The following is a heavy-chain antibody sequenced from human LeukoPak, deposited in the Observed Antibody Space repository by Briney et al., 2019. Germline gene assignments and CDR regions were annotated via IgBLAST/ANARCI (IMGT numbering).Heavy chain of an antibody. CDR1: GYTFTSYD. V-gene: IGHV1-8*01. CDR3: ARGYDSSGYDYFDY. J-gene: IGHJ4*02. Sequence: ASVKVSCRASGYTFTSYDINWVRQASGQGLEWMGWMNPNSGNTGYAQKLQGRVTMNTDTSTSTAYMELRSLRSDDTAVYYCARGYDSSGYDYFDYWGQGTLVTVSS. CDR2: MNPNSGNT. D-gene: IGHD3-22*01.